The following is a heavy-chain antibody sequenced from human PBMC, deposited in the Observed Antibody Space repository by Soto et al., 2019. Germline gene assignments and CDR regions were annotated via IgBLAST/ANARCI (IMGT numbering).Heavy chain of an antibody. D-gene: IGHD6-19*01. CDR1: GFTFSGSA. V-gene: IGHV3-73*01. CDR2: IRSKANSYAT. CDR3: TRGPSIAVAAYC. Sequence: EVQLVESGGGLVQPGGSLKLSCAASGFTFSGSAMHWVRQASGKGLEWVGRIRSKANSYATAYAASVKGRFTISRDDSKNTAYLQMNSLKTEDTAVYYCTRGPSIAVAAYCWGQGTLVTVSS. J-gene: IGHJ4*02.